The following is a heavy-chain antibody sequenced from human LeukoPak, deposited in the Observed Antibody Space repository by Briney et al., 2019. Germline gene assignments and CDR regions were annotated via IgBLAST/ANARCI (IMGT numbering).Heavy chain of an antibody. CDR1: GFSFSTYG. D-gene: IGHD7-27*01. V-gene: IGHV3-33*01. Sequence: GGSLRLSCGASGFSFSTYGMHWVRQAPGKGLEWVAVIWSDGNNKYYAESVVGRFTISRDNSKNTLSLQMDSLRAEDTAVYYRAREKRAGTGGSMATFDLWGQGTLVTVSS. J-gene: IGHJ3*01. CDR2: IWSDGNNK. CDR3: AREKRAGTGGSMATFDL.